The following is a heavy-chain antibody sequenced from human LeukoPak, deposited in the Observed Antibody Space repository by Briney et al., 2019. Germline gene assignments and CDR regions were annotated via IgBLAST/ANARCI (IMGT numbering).Heavy chain of an antibody. CDR2: IYYSGST. CDR3: ARARPYYYDSRGSLTTIDY. J-gene: IGHJ4*02. V-gene: IGHV4-59*01. D-gene: IGHD3-22*01. Sequence: PSETLSLTCTVSGGSTSSYYWSWIRQPPGKGLEWIGYIYYSGSTNYNPSLKSRVTISVDTSKNQFSLKLSSVTVADTAVYYCARARPYYYDSRGSLTTIDYWGQGTLVTVSS. CDR1: GGSTSSYY.